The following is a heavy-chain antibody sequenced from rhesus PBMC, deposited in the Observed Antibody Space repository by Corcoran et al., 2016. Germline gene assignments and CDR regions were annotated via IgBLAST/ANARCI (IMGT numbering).Heavy chain of an antibody. CDR1: GYSISSGYY. D-gene: IGHD5-42*01. V-gene: IGHV4S14*01. CDR2: IYGSGGSN. Sequence: QVQLQESGPGLVKPSETLSLTCAVSGYSISSGYYWGWIRQPPGTGLEGIGSIYGSGGSNFLNPSLKSRVTRAVDTSKNQCSLKLSSGTAADTAVYYCARVGSSWSEWDTVGTEWYFDLWGPGTPITISS. CDR3: ARVGSSWSEWDTVGTEWYFDL. J-gene: IGHJ2*01.